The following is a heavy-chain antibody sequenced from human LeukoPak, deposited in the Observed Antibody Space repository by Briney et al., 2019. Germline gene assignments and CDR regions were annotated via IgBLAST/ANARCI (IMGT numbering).Heavy chain of an antibody. CDR1: GFTFSNYA. CDR2: ISGSGGST. V-gene: IGHV3-23*01. CDR3: AKSRGIGDSSGYYFRTYYFDY. Sequence: GGSLRLSCAASGFTFSNYAVSWVRQAPGKGLEWVSAISGSGGSTYYADSVKGRFTISRDNSENTLYLQMNSLRAEDTAVYYCAKSRGIGDSSGYYFRTYYFDYWGQGTLVTVSS. D-gene: IGHD3-22*01. J-gene: IGHJ4*02.